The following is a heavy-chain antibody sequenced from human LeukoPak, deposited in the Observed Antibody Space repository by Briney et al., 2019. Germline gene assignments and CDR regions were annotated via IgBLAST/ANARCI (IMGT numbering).Heavy chain of an antibody. CDR2: IYYSGST. V-gene: IGHV4-59*12. CDR3: ARDRAVVNAIGGVFDM. J-gene: IGHJ3*02. CDR1: GGSISSYY. Sequence: KPSETLSLTCTVSGGSISSYYWSWIRQPPGKGLEWIGYIYYSGSTNYNPPLKSRVTISVDTSKNQFSLKLSSVTAADTAVYYCARDRAVVNAIGGVFDMFGQGTMVTVSS. D-gene: IGHD2-21*01.